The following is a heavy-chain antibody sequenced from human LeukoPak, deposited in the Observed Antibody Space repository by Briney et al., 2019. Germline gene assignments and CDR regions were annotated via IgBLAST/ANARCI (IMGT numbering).Heavy chain of an antibody. J-gene: IGHJ4*02. V-gene: IGHV5-51*01. Sequence: GESLKISWRGSGYGFTTCWIGWLRQMPGKGLEWMGVINPGNSDTRYSPSFQGQVTISADKSITTAYLLWSSLKASDTAMYYCARLRWAAGDGYYCDYWGQGTPVTVSS. CDR1: GYGFTTCW. D-gene: IGHD6-13*01. CDR3: ARLRWAAGDGYYCDY. CDR2: INPGNSDT.